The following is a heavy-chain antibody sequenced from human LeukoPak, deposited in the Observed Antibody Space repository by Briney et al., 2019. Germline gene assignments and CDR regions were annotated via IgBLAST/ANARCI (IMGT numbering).Heavy chain of an antibody. J-gene: IGHJ2*01. D-gene: IGHD3-22*01. CDR1: GFTFSTYG. CDR2: ISSSSSYI. Sequence: PGGSLRLSCAASGFTFSTYGVNWVRQAPGKGLEWVSSISSSSSYIYYADSVKGRFTISRDNAKNSLYLQMNSLRAEDTAVYYCARGPNYYDSSGRDWYFDLWGRGTLVTVSS. V-gene: IGHV3-21*01. CDR3: ARGPNYYDSSGRDWYFDL.